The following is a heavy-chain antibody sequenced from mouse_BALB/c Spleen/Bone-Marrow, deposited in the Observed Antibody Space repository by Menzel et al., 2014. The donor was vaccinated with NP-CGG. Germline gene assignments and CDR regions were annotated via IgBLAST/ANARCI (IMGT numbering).Heavy chain of an antibody. Sequence: EVHLVESGGDLVKPGGSLKLSCAASGFTFXSYDMSWVRQTPDKRLEWVATISSGGSHTYYPDSVKGRFTISRDNAKNTLYLQMSSLRSEDTAMYYCARLDGYSLWYFDVWGAGTTVTVSS. CDR2: ISSGGSHT. CDR1: GFTFXSYD. CDR3: ARLDGYSLWYFDV. V-gene: IGHV5-6*01. D-gene: IGHD2-3*01. J-gene: IGHJ1*01.